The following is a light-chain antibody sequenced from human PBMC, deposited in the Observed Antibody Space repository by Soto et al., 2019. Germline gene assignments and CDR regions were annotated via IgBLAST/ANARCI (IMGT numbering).Light chain of an antibody. CDR2: GAS. CDR3: QQYDNWPPWT. V-gene: IGKV3-15*01. Sequence: EIVLTQSPATLSLSPGERASLSCRASQSVSSYLAWYQQKPGQAPRLLIYGASYRATGIPARFSGSGSGTDFTLTISSLQSEDFAVYYCQQYDNWPPWTFGQGTKVDIK. J-gene: IGKJ1*01. CDR1: QSVSSY.